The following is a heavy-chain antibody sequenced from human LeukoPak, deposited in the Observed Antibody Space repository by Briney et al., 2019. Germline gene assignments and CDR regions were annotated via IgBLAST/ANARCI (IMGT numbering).Heavy chain of an antibody. CDR3: ARGYRGGYFDWLLHSKIDLNWFDP. CDR1: GFTFDDYA. V-gene: IGHV3-9*01. CDR2: ISWNSGSI. Sequence: PGGSLRLSCAASGFTFDDYAMHWVRQAPGKGLEWVSGISWNSGSIGYADSVKGRFTISRDNAKNSLYLQMNSLRAEDTAVYYCARGYRGGYFDWLLHSKIDLNWFDPWGQGTLVTVSS. J-gene: IGHJ5*02. D-gene: IGHD3-9*01.